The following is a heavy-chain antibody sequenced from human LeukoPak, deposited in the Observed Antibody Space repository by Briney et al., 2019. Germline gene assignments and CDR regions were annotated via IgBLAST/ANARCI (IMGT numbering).Heavy chain of an antibody. CDR3: ANPYSSSFGYAFDI. V-gene: IGHV3-53*01. D-gene: IGHD6-13*01. J-gene: IGHJ3*02. Sequence: GGSLRLSCAASGFTVSSNYMSWVRQAPGKGLEWVSVIYSGGSTYYADSVKGRFTISRHNSKNTLYLQMNSLRAEDTAVYYCANPYSSSFGYAFDIWGQGTMVTVSS. CDR2: IYSGGST. CDR1: GFTVSSNY.